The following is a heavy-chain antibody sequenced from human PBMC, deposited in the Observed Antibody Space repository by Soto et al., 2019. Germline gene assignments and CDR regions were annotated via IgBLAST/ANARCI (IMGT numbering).Heavy chain of an antibody. CDR2: SIPISGTA. Sequence: QVQLVQSGAEVKKPGSSVKVCCKASGGTFSSYAISCVRQAPGQGLEWMGGSIPISGTANYEQKFQGRATITADDSTSTAYMELSSLRNEDTAVYYCGRRYVTDLYYYGMDVWGQGTTVTVSS. CDR3: GRRYVTDLYYYGMDV. D-gene: IGHD3-16*01. J-gene: IGHJ6*02. V-gene: IGHV1-69*01. CDR1: GGTFSSYA.